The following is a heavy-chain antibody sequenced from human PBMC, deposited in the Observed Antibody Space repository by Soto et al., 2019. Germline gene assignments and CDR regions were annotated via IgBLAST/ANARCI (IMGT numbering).Heavy chain of an antibody. CDR2: ISGSGGNT. Sequence: EVQLLESGGGLVQPGESLRLSCAASGFTFSSNGMDWVRQAPGKGLEWVSGISGSGGNTYYADSVKGRFTISRDNSRNTLYLQMSSLRAVDTAIYYCANTYGGGYWGQGTLVTVSS. CDR1: GFTFSSNG. CDR3: ANTYGGGY. J-gene: IGHJ4*02. D-gene: IGHD2-15*01. V-gene: IGHV3-23*01.